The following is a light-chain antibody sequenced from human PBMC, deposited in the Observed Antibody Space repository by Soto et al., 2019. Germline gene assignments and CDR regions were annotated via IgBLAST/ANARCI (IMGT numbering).Light chain of an antibody. J-gene: IGKJ4*01. CDR2: ATY. CDR3: QQSDRTPLT. V-gene: IGKV1-39*01. Sequence: DIQMTQSPSSLSASVGDRVTITCRASQSINYLNWYQQESGKAPKLLIYATYNLQSGVPSRFSGSGSVTDFTLTISDLQREDFATYYCQQSDRTPLTFGGGTKVEI. CDR1: QSINY.